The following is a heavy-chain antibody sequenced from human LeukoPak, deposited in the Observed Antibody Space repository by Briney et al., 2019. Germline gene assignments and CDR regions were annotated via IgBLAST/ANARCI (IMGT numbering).Heavy chain of an antibody. D-gene: IGHD3-22*01. V-gene: IGHV3-30*04. J-gene: IGHJ4*02. CDR3: ARGSNYYESSGMFDY. CDR1: GFTFSRYA. Sequence: GGSLRLSCAASGFTFSRYAMHWVRQAPGKGLEWVAIISYDGSEEYYADSEKGRFTISRDNSKKTLYLQMNSLRAEDTAVFYCARGSNYYESSGMFDYWDQGTLVTVSS. CDR2: ISYDGSEE.